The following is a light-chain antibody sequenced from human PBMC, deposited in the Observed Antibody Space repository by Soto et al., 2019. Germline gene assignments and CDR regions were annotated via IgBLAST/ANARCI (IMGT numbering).Light chain of an antibody. CDR3: QGYGNSRT. CDR2: GAS. V-gene: IGKV3-20*01. CDR1: QNVRNNY. J-gene: IGKJ1*01. Sequence: EAELTQSPGTLSLSPWERATLSCRASQNVRNNYIGWYQQKPGQAPRLLIYGASIRATGIPDRFSGSGSGTDFTLTISRLEPEDFAVYYCQGYGNSRTFGQGTKVDIK.